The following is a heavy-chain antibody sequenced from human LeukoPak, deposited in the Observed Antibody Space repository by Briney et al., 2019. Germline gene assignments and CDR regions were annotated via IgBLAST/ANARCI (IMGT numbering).Heavy chain of an antibody. CDR1: GFTFSSYG. CDR2: ISYDGSNK. D-gene: IGHD5-18*01. CDR3: ATPEGYSYGYEDY. J-gene: IGHJ4*02. Sequence: GGSLRPSCAASGFTFSSYGMHWVRQAPGKGLEWVAVISYDGSNKHYADSVKGRFTISRDNSKNTLYLQMNSLRAEDTAVYYCATPEGYSYGYEDYWGQGTLVTVSS. V-gene: IGHV3-30*03.